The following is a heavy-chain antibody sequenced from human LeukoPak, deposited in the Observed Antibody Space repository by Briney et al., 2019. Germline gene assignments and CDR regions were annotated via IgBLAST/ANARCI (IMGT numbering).Heavy chain of an antibody. CDR2: IESKTDGGTT. J-gene: IGHJ4*02. CDR1: AFTLSTYA. Sequence: GGSLRLSCAASAFTLSTYAMSWVRQIPGKGLEWVGRIESKTDGGTTDYAAPVKGRFTISRDDSTNTLYLQMNSLKSEDTAVYYCTTYGSGRKFDYWGQGILVTVSS. CDR3: TTYGSGRKFDY. V-gene: IGHV3-15*04. D-gene: IGHD3-10*01.